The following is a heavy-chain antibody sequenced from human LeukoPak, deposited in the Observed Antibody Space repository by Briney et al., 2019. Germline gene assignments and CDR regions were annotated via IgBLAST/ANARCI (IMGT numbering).Heavy chain of an antibody. CDR1: GGSFSGYY. J-gene: IGHJ5*02. Sequence: PSKTLSLTCAVYGGSFSGYYWSWIRQPPGKGLEWIGEINHSGSTNYNPSLKSRVTISVDTSKNQFSLKLSSVTAADTAVYYCASGYCSGGSCYDPWGQGTLVTVSS. V-gene: IGHV4-34*01. D-gene: IGHD2-15*01. CDR3: ASGYCSGGSCYDP. CDR2: INHSGST.